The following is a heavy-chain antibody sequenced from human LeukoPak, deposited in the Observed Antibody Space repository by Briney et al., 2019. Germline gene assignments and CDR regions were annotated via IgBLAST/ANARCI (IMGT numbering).Heavy chain of an antibody. D-gene: IGHD1-1*01. J-gene: IGHJ4*02. V-gene: IGHV3-23*01. Sequence: GGSLRLSCAASGFTFNNYAMSWVRQAPGKGLEWVSSISGTGGSTYYADSVKGRFTISRDNSNDTLFLQMNSLRAEDTAVYYCAKVRTGHYFDYWGQGTLVTVSS. CDR2: ISGTGGST. CDR1: GFTFNNYA. CDR3: AKVRTGHYFDY.